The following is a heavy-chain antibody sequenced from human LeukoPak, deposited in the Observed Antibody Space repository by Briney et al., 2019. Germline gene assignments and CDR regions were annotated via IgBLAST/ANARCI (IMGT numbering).Heavy chain of an antibody. CDR1: GFTFSSYG. CDR3: AKGGTTEWYYYMDV. CDR2: ISGSGGST. V-gene: IGHV3-23*01. D-gene: IGHD2-15*01. J-gene: IGHJ6*03. Sequence: GSLRLSCAASGFTFSSYGMSWVRQAPGKGLEWVSTISGSGGSTYYADSVKGRFTISRDNSKNTLYLQMNSLRAEDTAVYHRAKGGTTEWYYYMDVWGKGTTVTVSS.